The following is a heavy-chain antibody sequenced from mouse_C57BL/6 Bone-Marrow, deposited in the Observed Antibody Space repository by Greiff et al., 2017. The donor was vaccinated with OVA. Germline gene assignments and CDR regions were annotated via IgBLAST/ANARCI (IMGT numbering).Heavy chain of an antibody. D-gene: IGHD1-1*01. J-gene: IGHJ1*03. V-gene: IGHV1-54*01. CDR1: GYAFTNYL. CDR3: ARWGTTVVAHYWYVDD. Sequence: QVQLQQPGAELVRPGTSVKVSCKASGYAFTNYLIEWVKQRPGQGLEWIGVINPGSGGTNYNEKFKGKATLTADKSSSTAYMQLSSLTSEDSAVYFCARWGTTVVAHYWYVDDWGTGTTVTVSS. CDR2: INPGSGGT.